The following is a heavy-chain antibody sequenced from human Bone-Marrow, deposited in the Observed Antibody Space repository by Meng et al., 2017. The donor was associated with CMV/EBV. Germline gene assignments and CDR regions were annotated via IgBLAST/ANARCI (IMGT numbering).Heavy chain of an antibody. Sequence: ASVKVSCKASGYTFTNHGISWVRQAPGQGLEWMGWVSPYNGHTNYAQMLQGRVTMTTDTSTSTAYMELRSLRSDDTAVYYCAREVAGYDFWSDRYRGGNWRDPWGQGTLVSVPS. V-gene: IGHV1-18*01. J-gene: IGHJ5*02. CDR1: GYTFTNHG. CDR3: AREVAGYDFWSDRYRGGNWRDP. CDR2: VSPYNGHT. D-gene: IGHD3-3*01.